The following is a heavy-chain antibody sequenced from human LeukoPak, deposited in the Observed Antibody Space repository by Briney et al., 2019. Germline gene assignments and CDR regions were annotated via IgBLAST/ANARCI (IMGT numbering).Heavy chain of an antibody. V-gene: IGHV4-4*07. D-gene: IGHD6-13*01. CDR1: GGSISNYD. CDR2: IYTSGST. Sequence: SETLSLTCTVSGGSISNYDWSWIRQPAGKGLEWIGRIYTSGSTNYNPSLKSRVTMSEDTSKKQFSLKLSSVTAADTAVYYCARVGSSWYSWFDPWGQGTLVTVSS. J-gene: IGHJ5*02. CDR3: ARVGSSWYSWFDP.